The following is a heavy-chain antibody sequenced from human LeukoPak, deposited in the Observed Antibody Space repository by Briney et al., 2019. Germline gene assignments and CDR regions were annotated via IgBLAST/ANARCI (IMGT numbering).Heavy chain of an antibody. V-gene: IGHV1-69*13. CDR2: LIPIFCTA. D-gene: IGHD3-3*01. CDR1: GGTFSSYA. Sequence: SVKVSCKSSGGTFSSYAISWVRQAPGQGLEWMGGLIPIFCTANYAQKFQGRVTITADESTSTAYMELSSLRSEDTAVYYCARAFGRSGYEADYYYYMDVWGKGTTVTVSS. CDR3: ARAFGRSGYEADYYYYMDV. J-gene: IGHJ6*03.